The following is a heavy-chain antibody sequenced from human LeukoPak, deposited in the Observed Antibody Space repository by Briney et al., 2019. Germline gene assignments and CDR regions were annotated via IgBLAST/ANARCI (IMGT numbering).Heavy chain of an antibody. Sequence: GGSLRLSCAASGLTFSSYEMNWVRQAPGKGLEWVSYIYSSGGNIYYADSVKGRFTISRDNAKNSLYLQMNSLRVEDTAVYYCAREGADGYNVGFDYWGQGTLVTVSS. V-gene: IGHV3-48*03. CDR1: GLTFSSYE. J-gene: IGHJ4*02. CDR2: IYSSGGNI. CDR3: AREGADGYNVGFDY. D-gene: IGHD5-24*01.